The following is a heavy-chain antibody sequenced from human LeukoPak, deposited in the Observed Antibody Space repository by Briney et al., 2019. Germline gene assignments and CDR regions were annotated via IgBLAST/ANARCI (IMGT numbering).Heavy chain of an antibody. CDR2: ISAYNGNT. V-gene: IGHV1-18*01. J-gene: IGHJ5*02. D-gene: IGHD2-15*01. CDR1: GYTFTSYG. Sequence: ASVKVSCKASGYTFTSYGISWVRQAPGQGLEWMGWISAYNGNTNYAQKLQGRVTMTTDTSTSTAYMELRSLRSDDTAVYYCARDRACSGGSCYGHGWFDPWGQGTLVTVSS. CDR3: ARDRACSGGSCYGHGWFDP.